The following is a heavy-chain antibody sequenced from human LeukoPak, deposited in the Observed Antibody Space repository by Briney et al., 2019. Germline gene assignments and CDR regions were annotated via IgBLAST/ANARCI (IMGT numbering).Heavy chain of an antibody. J-gene: IGHJ4*02. CDR3: ARTQIDYSGSYYLFDY. V-gene: IGHV1-69*13. D-gene: IGHD1-26*01. CDR1: GGTFSSYA. Sequence: ASVKVSCKASGGTFSSYAISWVRQAPGQGLEWMGGIIPIFGTANYAQKFQGRVTITADESTSTAYMELSSLRSEDTAVYYCARTQIDYSGSYYLFDYWGQGTLVTVSS. CDR2: IIPIFGTA.